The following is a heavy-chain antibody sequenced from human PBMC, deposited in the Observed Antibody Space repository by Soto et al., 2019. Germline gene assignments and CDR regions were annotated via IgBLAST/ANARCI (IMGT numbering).Heavy chain of an antibody. CDR3: ATARITIFGAPGYLDY. CDR1: GYTLTELS. CDR2: FDPEDGET. D-gene: IGHD3-3*01. V-gene: IGHV1-24*01. Sequence: ASVKVSCKVSGYTLTELSMHWVRQAPGKGLEWMGGFDPEDGETIYAQKFQGRVTMTEDTSTDTAYMELSSLRSEDTAVYYCATARITIFGAPGYLDYWGQGTLVTVSS. J-gene: IGHJ4*02.